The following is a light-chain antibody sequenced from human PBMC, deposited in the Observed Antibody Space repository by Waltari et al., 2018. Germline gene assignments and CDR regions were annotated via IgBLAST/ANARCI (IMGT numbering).Light chain of an antibody. CDR1: HRINIW. J-gene: IGKJ2*01. Sequence: IQVIQSPSTLSASVGDTVTISCRVSHRINIWLAWYQQKPGKAPKLLIKKASTLEDGVPSRFSGSGSGTEFTLTIKSLQPDDFGTYFSQQFDTDVTFGQGTKVEI. CDR2: KAS. V-gene: IGKV1-5*01. CDR3: QQFDTDVT.